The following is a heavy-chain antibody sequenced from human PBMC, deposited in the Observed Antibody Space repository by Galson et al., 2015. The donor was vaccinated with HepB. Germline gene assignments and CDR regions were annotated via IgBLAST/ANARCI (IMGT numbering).Heavy chain of an antibody. CDR1: GFIFSSYN. Sequence: SLRLSCAASGFIFSSYNMNWVRQAPGKGLEWVSSISSTSDYIYYADSVKGRFTISRDNAKNSVHLLMNSLRVEDTAVYYCARERSPAFVAASSFQHWGQGTLVTVSS. D-gene: IGHD6-25*01. J-gene: IGHJ1*01. CDR2: ISSTSDYI. V-gene: IGHV3-21*01. CDR3: ARERSPAFVAASSFQH.